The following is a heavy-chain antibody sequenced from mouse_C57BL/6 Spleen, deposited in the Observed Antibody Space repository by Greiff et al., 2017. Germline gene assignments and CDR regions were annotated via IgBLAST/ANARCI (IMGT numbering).Heavy chain of an antibody. CDR2: IDPSDSYT. CDR1: GYTFTSYW. V-gene: IGHV1-50*01. D-gene: IGHD4-1*01. Sequence: VQLQQPGAELVKPGASVKLSCKASGYTFTSYWMQWVKQRPGQGLEWIGEIDPSDSYTNYNQKFKGKATLTVDTSSSTAYMQLSSLTSEDSAVYYCARALTGTRYYFDYWGQGTTLTVSS. J-gene: IGHJ2*01. CDR3: ARALTGTRYYFDY.